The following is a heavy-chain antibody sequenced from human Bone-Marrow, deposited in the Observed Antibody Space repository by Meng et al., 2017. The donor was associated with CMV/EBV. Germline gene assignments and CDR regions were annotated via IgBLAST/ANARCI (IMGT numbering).Heavy chain of an antibody. J-gene: IGHJ4*02. V-gene: IGHV3-49*04. CDR2: IRSKAYGETT. Sequence: GESLKISCRASGFTFGDYAMSWVRQAPGKGLEWLGFIRSKAYGETTEYASSVKGRFTISRDDSKSIAYLQMDSLKAEDTAVYYCTPESYWGQGTLVTVSS. CDR1: GFTFGDYA. CDR3: TPESY.